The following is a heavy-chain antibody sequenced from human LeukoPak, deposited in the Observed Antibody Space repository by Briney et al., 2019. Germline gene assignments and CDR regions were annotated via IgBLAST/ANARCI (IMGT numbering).Heavy chain of an antibody. CDR1: GLSFSISA. CDR3: AKDHWDY. Sequence: GGSLRLSCAASGLSFSISAMTWVRQAPGKGLEWVSTVSDTGSTTYYADSVKGRFSISRDNSKNTLYLQMNSLRAEDTAVYYCAKDHWDYWGQGTLVTVSS. V-gene: IGHV3-23*01. J-gene: IGHJ4*02. D-gene: IGHD1-1*01. CDR2: VSDTGSTT.